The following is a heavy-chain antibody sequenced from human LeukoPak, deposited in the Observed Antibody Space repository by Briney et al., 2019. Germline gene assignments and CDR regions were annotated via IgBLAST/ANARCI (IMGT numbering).Heavy chain of an antibody. D-gene: IGHD3-10*01. V-gene: IGHV3-30*02. Sequence: GGSLRLSCAASGVTSSNYGTHSGRVAPGKGLGWGSLILYDGVIKWYAGSVKGGFTASRDNSKNTHYLKMKSLPAEDRAVYYCAKDAGAKYYFDYWGQGTPVTVSS. CDR1: GVTSSNYG. CDR3: AKDAGAKYYFDY. J-gene: IGHJ4*02. CDR2: ILYDGVIK.